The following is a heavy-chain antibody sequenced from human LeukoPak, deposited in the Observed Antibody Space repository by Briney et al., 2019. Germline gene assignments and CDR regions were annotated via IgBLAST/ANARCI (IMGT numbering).Heavy chain of an antibody. V-gene: IGHV4-34*01. CDR2: INHSGST. CDR1: GGSFSGYY. D-gene: IGHD6-13*01. CDR3: ARLGYTTAAAGQDDY. J-gene: IGHJ4*02. Sequence: SETLSLTCAVYGGSFSGYYWSWIRQPPGKGLEWIGEINHSGSTNYNPSFKSRVTISVDTSKNQFSLKLSSVTAADTAVYYCARLGYTTAAAGQDDYWGQGTLVTVSS.